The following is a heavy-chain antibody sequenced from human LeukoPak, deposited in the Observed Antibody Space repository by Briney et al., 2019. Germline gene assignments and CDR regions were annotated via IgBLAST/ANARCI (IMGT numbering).Heavy chain of an antibody. J-gene: IGHJ4*02. Sequence: GGSLRLSCAASGFTFSSYGMRWVRQAPGKGLEWVAVIWYDGSNKYYADSVEGRFTISRDNSKNTLYLQMNSLRAEDTAVYYCARSALITMVRGSFDYWGQGTLVTVSS. CDR1: GFTFSSYG. V-gene: IGHV3-33*01. CDR3: ARSALITMVRGSFDY. CDR2: IWYDGSNK. D-gene: IGHD3-10*01.